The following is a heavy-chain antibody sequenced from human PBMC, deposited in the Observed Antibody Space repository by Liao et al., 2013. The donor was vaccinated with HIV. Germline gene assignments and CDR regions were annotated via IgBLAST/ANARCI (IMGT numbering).Heavy chain of an antibody. D-gene: IGHD3-16*01. CDR3: ARLGVRIVLGLADY. CDR1: GDSISGSSYY. J-gene: IGHJ4*02. CDR2: IHYSGIT. Sequence: QVQLQASGPGLVKPSETLSLTCTVFGDSISGSSYYWGWIRQSPGKGLEGIASIHYSGITYYNPPVKSRVTISLDTPKNEFSLKLNSVTAADTAVYYCARLGVRIVLGLADYWGQGTLVTVSA. V-gene: IGHV4-39*07.